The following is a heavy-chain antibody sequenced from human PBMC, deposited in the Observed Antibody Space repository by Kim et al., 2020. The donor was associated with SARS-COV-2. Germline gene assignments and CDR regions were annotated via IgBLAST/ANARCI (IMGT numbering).Heavy chain of an antibody. V-gene: IGHV3-48*03. CDR1: GFTFSSYE. Sequence: GGSLRLSCAASGFTFSSYEMNWVRQAPGKGLEWVSYISSSGSTIYYADSVKGRFTISRDNAKNSLYLQMNSLRAEDTAVYYCARGVVPAAGSGFWFDPWGQGTLVTVSS. CDR3: ARGVVPAAGSGFWFDP. D-gene: IGHD2-2*01. CDR2: ISSSGSTI. J-gene: IGHJ5*02.